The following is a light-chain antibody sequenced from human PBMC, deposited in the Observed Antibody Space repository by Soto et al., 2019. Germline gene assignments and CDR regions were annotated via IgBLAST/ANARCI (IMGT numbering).Light chain of an antibody. J-gene: IGLJ1*01. Sequence: QSVLTRPPSVSWAPGHRVAISCSGSSSDIGAGFDVHWYQHLPGTAPKLLIYGNTNRPSGVPGRFSGSKSGTSASLVISGLQAEDEADYYCQSYENSRTGFYVFGTGTKVTVL. CDR3: QSYENSRTGFYV. CDR2: GNT. CDR1: SSDIGAGFD. V-gene: IGLV1-40*01.